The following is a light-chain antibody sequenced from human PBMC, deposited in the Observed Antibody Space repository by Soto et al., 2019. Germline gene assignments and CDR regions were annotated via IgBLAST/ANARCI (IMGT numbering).Light chain of an antibody. J-gene: IGLJ1*01. CDR2: EVS. V-gene: IGLV2-14*01. CDR1: ISDVGGYNY. CDR3: SSYTSSSTSV. Sequence: QSPRTQAAWVSGSPGQSITISCTGTISDVGGYNYVSWYQQHPGKAPKLMIYEVSNRPSGVSNRFSGSKSGNTASLTISGLQAEDEADYYCSSYTSSSTSVFGTGTKVTVL.